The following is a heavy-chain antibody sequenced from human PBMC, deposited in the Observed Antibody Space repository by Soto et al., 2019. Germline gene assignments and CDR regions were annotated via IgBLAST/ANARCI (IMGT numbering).Heavy chain of an antibody. J-gene: IGHJ4*02. CDR3: ARGLGRHYYDSSGYFDY. V-gene: IGHV3-53*01. CDR2: IYSGGST. Sequence: GGSLRLSCAASGFTFSSYWMHWVRQAPGKWLVWVSVIYSGGSTYYADSVKGRFTISRDNSKNTLYLQMNSLRAEDTAVYYCARGLGRHYYDSSGYFDYWGQGTLVTVSS. D-gene: IGHD3-22*01. CDR1: GFTFSSYW.